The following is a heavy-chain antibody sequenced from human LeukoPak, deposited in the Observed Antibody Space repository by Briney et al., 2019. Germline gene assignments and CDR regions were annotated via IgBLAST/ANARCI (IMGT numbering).Heavy chain of an antibody. J-gene: IGHJ5*01. CDR3: ARADLTISDNWFDS. CDR2: ISAYNGNT. Sequence: GASVKVSCKASGYTFTSYGISWVRQAPGQGLEWMGWISAYNGNTNYAQRFRGRVTMTTDTSTRTAYMDLRSLKSDDTAVYFCARADLTISDNWFDSWGQGTPVTVSS. CDR1: GYTFTSYG. V-gene: IGHV1-18*01. D-gene: IGHD3-10*01.